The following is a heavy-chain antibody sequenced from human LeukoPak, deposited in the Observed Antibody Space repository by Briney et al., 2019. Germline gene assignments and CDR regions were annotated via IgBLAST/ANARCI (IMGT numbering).Heavy chain of an antibody. V-gene: IGHV1-2*02. CDR3: ARGSSIHVLLYHYYYMDV. J-gene: IGHJ6*03. D-gene: IGHD2-2*01. CDR1: GYTFTGYY. Sequence: ASVKVSCKASGYTFTGYYMHWVRQAPGQGLEWMGWINPSSGRTNYAQNFQDRVAMTRDTYNSTAYMELSSLRSDDTAVYYCARGSSIHVLLYHYYYMDVWGKGTTVAVSS. CDR2: INPSSGRT.